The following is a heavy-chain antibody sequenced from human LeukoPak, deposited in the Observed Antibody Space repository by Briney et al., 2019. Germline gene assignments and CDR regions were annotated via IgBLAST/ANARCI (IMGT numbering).Heavy chain of an antibody. D-gene: IGHD3-10*01. CDR2: INWNGGST. CDR3: AKVPGVSGSHYDGWDY. CDR1: GFTFDDYG. J-gene: IGHJ4*02. Sequence: GGSLRLSCAASGFTFDDYGMSWVRQAPGKGLEWVSGINWNGGSTGYADSVKGRFTISRDNAKNSLYLQMNSLRAEDTAVYYCAKVPGVSGSHYDGWDYWGQGTLVTVSS. V-gene: IGHV3-20*04.